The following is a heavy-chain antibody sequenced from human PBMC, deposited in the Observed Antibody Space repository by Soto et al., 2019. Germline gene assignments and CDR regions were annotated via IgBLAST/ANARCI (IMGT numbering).Heavy chain of an antibody. CDR2: IIPIFGKA. Sequence: ASVKVSCKASGGTFSSYAISWVRQAPGQGLERMGGIIPIFGKANYAQKFQGRVTITADESTSTAYMELSSLRSEDTAVYYCARSPGGYCSGGSCYRVYNWFDPWGQGTLVTVSS. CDR3: ARSPGGYCSGGSCYRVYNWFDP. J-gene: IGHJ5*02. CDR1: GGTFSSYA. D-gene: IGHD2-15*01. V-gene: IGHV1-69*13.